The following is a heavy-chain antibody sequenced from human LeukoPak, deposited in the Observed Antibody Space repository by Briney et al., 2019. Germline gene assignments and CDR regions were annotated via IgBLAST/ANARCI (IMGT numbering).Heavy chain of an antibody. D-gene: IGHD2-2*01. CDR1: GGTFSSYA. CDR3: ARAGEYCSSTSCRGNRQYFQH. Sequence: SVKVSCKASGGTFSSYAISWVRQAPGQGLEWMGGIIPIFGTANYAQKFQGRVTITTDESTSTAYMELSSLRSEDTAVYYCARAGEYCSSTSCRGNRQYFQHWGQGTLVTVSS. CDR2: IIPIFGTA. V-gene: IGHV1-69*05. J-gene: IGHJ1*01.